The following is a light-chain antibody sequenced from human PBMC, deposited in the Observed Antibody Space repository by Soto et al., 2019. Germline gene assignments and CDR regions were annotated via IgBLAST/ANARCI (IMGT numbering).Light chain of an antibody. J-gene: IGLJ2*01. CDR1: VSDVGGYNY. Sequence: QSALTQPPSAFGSPGQSVTISCTGTVSDVGGYNYVSWYQHHPGKAPKLMVYEVNKRPSGVPDRFSGSKSGSTASLTVSGLQAEDEADYYCSSCAGSTVVFGGGTKVTVL. CDR2: EVN. CDR3: SSCAGSTVV. V-gene: IGLV2-8*01.